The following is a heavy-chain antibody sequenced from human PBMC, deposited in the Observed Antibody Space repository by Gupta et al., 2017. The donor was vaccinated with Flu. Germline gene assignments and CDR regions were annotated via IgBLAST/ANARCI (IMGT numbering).Heavy chain of an antibody. CDR2: ISGSGGST. V-gene: IGHV3-23*01. D-gene: IGHD2-15*01. Sequence: RQAPGKGLEWVSAISGSGGSTYYADSVKGRFTISRDNSKNTLYLQMNSLRAEDTAVYYCAKPHRTGARYFDLWGRGTLVTVSS. CDR3: AKPHRTGARYFDL. J-gene: IGHJ2*01.